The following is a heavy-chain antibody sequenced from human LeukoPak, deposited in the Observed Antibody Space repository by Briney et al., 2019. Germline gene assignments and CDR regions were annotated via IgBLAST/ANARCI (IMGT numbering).Heavy chain of an antibody. CDR3: ASLAAAELRGSIDY. V-gene: IGHV4-34*01. Sequence: RSSETLSLTCAVYGGSFSGYYWSWIRQPPGKGLEWIGEINHSGSTNYNPSLKSRVTISVDTSKNQFSLKLSSVTAADTAVYYCASLAAAELRGSIDYWGQGTLVTVSS. D-gene: IGHD6-13*01. J-gene: IGHJ4*02. CDR1: GGSFSGYY. CDR2: INHSGST.